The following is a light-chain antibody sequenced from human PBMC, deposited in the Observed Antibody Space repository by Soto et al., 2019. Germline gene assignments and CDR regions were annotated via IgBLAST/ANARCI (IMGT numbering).Light chain of an antibody. CDR3: CSYAGSSIVI. CDR1: SSDVGNYIL. V-gene: IGLV2-23*01. CDR2: EGS. Sequence: QSALTQPASVSGSPGQSITISCTGTSSDVGNYILVSWYQHHPGKAPKLMIYEGSKRPSGVSNRFSGSKSGNTASLTISGLQVEDEADYYCCSYAGSSIVIFGGGTKLTVL. J-gene: IGLJ2*01.